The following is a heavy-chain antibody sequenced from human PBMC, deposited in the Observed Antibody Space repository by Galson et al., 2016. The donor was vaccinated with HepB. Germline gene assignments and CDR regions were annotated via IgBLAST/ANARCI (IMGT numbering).Heavy chain of an antibody. CDR2: INPSGGST. CDR3: ARYSVRGPGSSRIFDY. V-gene: IGHV1-46*01. J-gene: IGHJ4*02. CDR1: GYIFITYY. Sequence: SVKVSCKASGYIFITYYMHWVRQAPGQGLEWMGIINPSGGSTRYAQKFQDRVTMTRDTSTSTVYMELSSLRSEDTAVYYCARYSVRGPGSSRIFDYWGQGTLVTVSS. D-gene: IGHD6-6*01.